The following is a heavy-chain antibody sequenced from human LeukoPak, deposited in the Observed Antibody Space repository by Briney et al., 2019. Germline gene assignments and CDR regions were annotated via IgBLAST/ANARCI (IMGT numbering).Heavy chain of an antibody. J-gene: IGHJ4*02. D-gene: IGHD3-10*01. V-gene: IGHV3-30-3*02. CDR3: AKSQGRYYGSGSYYIFDY. Sequence: GRSLRLSCAASGFTFSSYAMHWVRQAPGKGLEWVAVISYDGSNKYYADSVKGRFTISRDNSKNTLYLQMNSLRAEDTALYYCAKSQGRYYGSGSYYIFDYWGQGTLVTVSS. CDR1: GFTFSSYA. CDR2: ISYDGSNK.